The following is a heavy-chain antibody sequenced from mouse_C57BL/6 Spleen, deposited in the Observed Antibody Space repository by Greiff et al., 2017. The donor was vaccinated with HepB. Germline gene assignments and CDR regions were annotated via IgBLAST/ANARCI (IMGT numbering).Heavy chain of an antibody. J-gene: IGHJ1*03. D-gene: IGHD1-1*01. CDR1: GFTFNTYA. CDR3: VRQGSSPSYWYFDV. CDR2: IRSKSSNYAT. Sequence: EVMLVESGGGLVQPKGSLKLSCAASGFTFNTYAMHWVRQAPGKGLEWVARIRSKSSNYATYYADSVKDRFTISRDDSQSMLYLQMNNLKTEDTTMYYCVRQGSSPSYWYFDVWGTGTTVTVSS. V-gene: IGHV10-3*01.